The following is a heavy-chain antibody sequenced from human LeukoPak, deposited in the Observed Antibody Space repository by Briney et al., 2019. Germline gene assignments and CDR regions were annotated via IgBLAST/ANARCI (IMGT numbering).Heavy chain of an antibody. Sequence: SVKVSCKASGGTFSSYAISWVQQAPGQGLEWMGGIIPIFGTANYAQKFQGRVTITADESTSTAYMELSSLRSEDTAVYYCARESRGYYGSGSYYLHHWGQGTLVTVSS. J-gene: IGHJ5*02. CDR1: GGTFSSYA. D-gene: IGHD3-10*01. CDR3: ARESRGYYGSGSYYLHH. CDR2: IIPIFGTA. V-gene: IGHV1-69*01.